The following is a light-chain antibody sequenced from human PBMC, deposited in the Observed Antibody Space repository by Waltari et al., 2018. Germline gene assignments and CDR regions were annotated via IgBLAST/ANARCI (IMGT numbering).Light chain of an antibody. CDR2: HAS. CDR1: QSVSNK. CDR3: QQYNNWPFT. V-gene: IGKV3-15*01. Sequence: DIVMTQSPGTLSVSPGERATLSCSASQSVSNKVAWFQQKPGQAPKLLIYHASARATGVPARFSGSASGTEFTLTISSLQSEDFGVYYCQQYNNWPFTFGPGTKMASK. J-gene: IGKJ3*01.